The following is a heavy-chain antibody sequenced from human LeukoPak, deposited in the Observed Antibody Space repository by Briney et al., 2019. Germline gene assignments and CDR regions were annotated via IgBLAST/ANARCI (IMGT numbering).Heavy chain of an antibody. CDR2: ISWNSANT. J-gene: IGHJ6*03. CDR3: AKDMNRYDYSGMDV. D-gene: IGHD4-11*01. CDR1: GFTFDDYA. Sequence: PGGSLRLSCAVSGFTFDDYAMHWVRQAPGKGLEWVSGISWNSANTGYADSVKGRFTISRDNAKNFLYLQMNSLRAEYMALYYCAKDMNRYDYSGMDVWGKGDTVTVSS. V-gene: IGHV3-9*03.